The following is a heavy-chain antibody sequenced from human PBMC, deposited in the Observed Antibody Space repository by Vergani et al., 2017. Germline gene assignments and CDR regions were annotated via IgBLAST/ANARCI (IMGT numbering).Heavy chain of an antibody. CDR3: AREEYSSSNALDY. Sequence: QVQLVESGGGVVQPGRSLRLSCAASGFTFSSYGMHWVRQAPGKGLEWVAVIWDDGSNKYYADSVKGRFTISRDNSKNTLYLQMNSLRAEDTAVYYCAREEYSSSNALDYWGQGTLVTVSS. D-gene: IGHD6-13*01. J-gene: IGHJ4*02. CDR2: IWDDGSNK. V-gene: IGHV3-33*01. CDR1: GFTFSSYG.